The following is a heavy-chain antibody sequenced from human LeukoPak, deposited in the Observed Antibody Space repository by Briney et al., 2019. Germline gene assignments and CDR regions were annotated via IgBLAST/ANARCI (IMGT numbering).Heavy chain of an antibody. V-gene: IGHV4-34*01. CDR3: ASTMVRGVYYYYYYMDV. J-gene: IGHJ6*03. Sequence: SETLSLTCAVYGGSFSGYYWSWIRQPPGKGLEWIGEINHSGSTNYNPSLKSRVTISVDTSKNQFSLKLSSVTAADTAVYYCASTMVRGVYYYYYYMDVWGKGTTVTISS. CDR2: INHSGST. CDR1: GGSFSGYY. D-gene: IGHD3-10*01.